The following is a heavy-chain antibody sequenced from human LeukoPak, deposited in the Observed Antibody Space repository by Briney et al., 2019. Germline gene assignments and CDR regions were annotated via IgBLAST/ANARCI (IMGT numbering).Heavy chain of an antibody. D-gene: IGHD2-15*01. CDR3: ARGGYCSGGSCYDVSPGDH. J-gene: IGHJ4*02. Sequence: ASVKVSCKASGYTFTSYYMHWVRQAPGQGLEWMGMINPSGGSTSYAQKFQGRVTMTRDTSTSTVYMELSSLRSEDTAVYYCARGGYCSGGSCYDVSPGDHWGQGTLVTVSS. CDR2: INPSGGST. V-gene: IGHV1-46*01. CDR1: GYTFTSYY.